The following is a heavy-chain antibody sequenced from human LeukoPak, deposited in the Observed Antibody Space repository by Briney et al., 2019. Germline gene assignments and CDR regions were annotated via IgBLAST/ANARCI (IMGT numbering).Heavy chain of an antibody. CDR2: ISAYNGNT. J-gene: IGHJ4*02. Sequence: ASVKVSCKASGYTFTGYYMHWVRQAPGQGLEWMGWISAYNGNTNYAQKLQGRVTMTTDTSTSTAYMELRSLRSDDTAVYYCARVMDYYDSSGYYYYWGQGTLVTVSS. CDR1: GYTFTGYY. CDR3: ARVMDYYDSSGYYYY. D-gene: IGHD3-22*01. V-gene: IGHV1-18*04.